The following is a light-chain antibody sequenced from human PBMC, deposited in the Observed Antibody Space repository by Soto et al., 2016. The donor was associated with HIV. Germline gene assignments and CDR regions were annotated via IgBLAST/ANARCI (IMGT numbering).Light chain of an antibody. CDR3: MQGTYWRT. CDR1: QSLGHSDGNTY. Sequence: DIVMTQTPLSLPVTLGQPASISCKSSQSLGHSDGNTYLTWFHQRPGQSPRRLIYKVSNRDSGVPDRFSGSGSGTDFTLKISRVEAEDVGVYYCMQGTYWRTFGQGTKVEIK. J-gene: IGKJ1*01. V-gene: IGKV2-30*02. CDR2: KVS.